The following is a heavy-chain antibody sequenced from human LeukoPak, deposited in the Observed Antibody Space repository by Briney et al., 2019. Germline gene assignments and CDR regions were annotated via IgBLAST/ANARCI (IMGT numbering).Heavy chain of an antibody. V-gene: IGHV3-30-3*01. CDR3: ARGDPHFY. Sequence: GGSLRLSCAASGFTFSSYWMHWVRQAPGKGLEWVAVISYDGSNKYYADSVKGRFTISRDNAKNSLYLQMNSLRAEDTAVYYCARGDPHFYWGQGTLVTVSS. CDR2: ISYDGSNK. J-gene: IGHJ4*02. CDR1: GFTFSSYW. D-gene: IGHD3-3*02.